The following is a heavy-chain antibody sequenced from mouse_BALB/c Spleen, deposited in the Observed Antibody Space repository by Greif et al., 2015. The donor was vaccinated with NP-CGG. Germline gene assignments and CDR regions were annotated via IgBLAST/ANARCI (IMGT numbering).Heavy chain of an antibody. Sequence: EVKLVESGGGLAKPGGSLKLSCAASGFTFSTYGMSWVRQTPEKRLDWVASISSGGSTYYTDSVKGRFAISGDNARNILYLQMSSLRSEDTAIYYCARTGYFDFWGAGTTVTVSS. J-gene: IGHJ1*01. CDR2: ISSGGST. CDR3: ARTGYFDF. V-gene: IGHV5-6-5*01. CDR1: GFTFSTYG.